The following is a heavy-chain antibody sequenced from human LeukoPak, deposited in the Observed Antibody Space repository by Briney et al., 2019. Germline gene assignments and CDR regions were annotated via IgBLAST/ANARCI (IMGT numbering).Heavy chain of an antibody. D-gene: IGHD5-18*01. CDR2: IYSGGST. Sequence: GGSLRLSCAASGFTVSSNYMSWVRQAPGKGLEWVSVIYSGGSTYYADSVKGRFTISRDNSKNTLYLQMNSLRAEDTAVYYCAKEKLGDTAVVFDYWGQGTLVTVSS. CDR1: GFTVSSNY. CDR3: AKEKLGDTAVVFDY. J-gene: IGHJ4*02. V-gene: IGHV3-53*01.